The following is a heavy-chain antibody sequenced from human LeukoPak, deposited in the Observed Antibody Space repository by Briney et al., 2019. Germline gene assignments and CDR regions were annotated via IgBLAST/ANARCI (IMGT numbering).Heavy chain of an antibody. CDR3: ARAYVGATSISDY. CDR1: GGSISGYY. D-gene: IGHD1-26*01. Sequence: SETLSLTCTVSGGSISGYYWGWIRQPPGKGLEWIGSIYHSGSTYYNPSLKSRVTISVDTSKNQFSLKLSSVTAADTAVYYCARAYVGATSISDYWGQGTLVTVSS. CDR2: IYHSGST. J-gene: IGHJ4*02. V-gene: IGHV4-38-2*02.